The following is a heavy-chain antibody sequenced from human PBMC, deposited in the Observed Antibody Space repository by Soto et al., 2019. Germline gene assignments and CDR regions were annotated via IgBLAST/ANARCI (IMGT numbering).Heavy chain of an antibody. CDR2: IYYSGGT. CDR1: GASISNGGYY. V-gene: IGHV4-31*03. J-gene: IGHJ4*02. D-gene: IGHD7-27*01. Sequence: LSLTCTVSGASISNGGYYWSWIRQYPGRGLEWIGYIYYSGGTYYNPSLKSRVTISVDTSKNQFSLRLTSVTAADTAVYYCACWGRDYFDYWGQGTLVTVSS. CDR3: ACWGRDYFDY.